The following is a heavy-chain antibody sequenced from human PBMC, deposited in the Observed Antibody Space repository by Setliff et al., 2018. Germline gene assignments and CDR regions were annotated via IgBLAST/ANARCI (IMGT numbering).Heavy chain of an antibody. CDR1: GGTFSSYG. V-gene: IGHV1-69*05. Sequence: SVKVSCKASGGTFSSYGISWVRQAPGQGLEWLGGTIPNFGTTNYAQEFQGRVTIITDESTSTAYMELSRLRSDDTAVYYCARDLYSSSPYYYYYYMDVWGKGTTVTVSS. D-gene: IGHD6-6*01. CDR2: TIPNFGTT. J-gene: IGHJ6*03. CDR3: ARDLYSSSPYYYYYYMDV.